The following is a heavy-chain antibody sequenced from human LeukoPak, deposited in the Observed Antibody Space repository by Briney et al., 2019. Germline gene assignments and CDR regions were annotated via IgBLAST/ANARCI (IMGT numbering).Heavy chain of an antibody. V-gene: IGHV3-7*01. J-gene: IGHJ4*02. CDR3: ARSGGYGWDY. Sequence: GGSLRLSCAVSGFTSSTAWLTWVRQAPGKGLEWVANIKPDGSEGYYLDSLKGRFTISRDNAKNSLFLQMTDLRVEDTAVYYCARSGGYGWDYWGQGALVTVSS. CDR2: IKPDGSEG. D-gene: IGHD5-12*01. CDR1: GFTSSTAW.